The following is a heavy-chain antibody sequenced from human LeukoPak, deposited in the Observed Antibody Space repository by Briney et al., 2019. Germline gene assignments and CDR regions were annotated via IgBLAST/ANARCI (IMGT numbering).Heavy chain of an antibody. D-gene: IGHD2/OR15-2a*01. CDR3: ARVLFHSLAVFDY. J-gene: IGHJ4*02. CDR2: ITTSGTTT. V-gene: IGHV3-48*03. Sequence: PGGSLRLSCAASGFTFSSYKMIWVRQAPGKGLEWVPYITTSGTTTYYADSLKGRFTISRDNAKNSLYLQMNSLRAEDTAVYYCARVLFHSLAVFDYWGQGTLVTVSS. CDR1: GFTFSSYK.